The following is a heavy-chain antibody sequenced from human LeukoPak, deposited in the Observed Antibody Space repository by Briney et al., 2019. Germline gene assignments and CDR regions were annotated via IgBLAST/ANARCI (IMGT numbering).Heavy chain of an antibody. CDR2: INPNSGGT. CDR1: GYTFTGYY. J-gene: IGHJ4*02. CDR3: ARVVDDYDYVWGSYRYGVSPGKYFDY. Sequence: ASVQVSCKASGYTFTGYYMHWVRQAPGQGLEWMGWINPNSGGTNYAQKFQGRVTMTRDTSISTAYMELSRLRSDDTAVYYCARVVDDYDYVWGSYRYGVSPGKYFDYWGRGTLVTVSS. V-gene: IGHV1-2*02. D-gene: IGHD3-16*02.